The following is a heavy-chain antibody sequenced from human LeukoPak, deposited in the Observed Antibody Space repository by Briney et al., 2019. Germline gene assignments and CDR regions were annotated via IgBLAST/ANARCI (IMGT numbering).Heavy chain of an antibody. J-gene: IGHJ4*02. CDR1: GFTFDDYG. V-gene: IGHV3-20*04. D-gene: IGHD6-13*01. CDR3: ATSVRGSSLGY. Sequence: GGSLRLSCAASGFTFDDYGMSWVRHAPGKGLEWVSGINWNGGSTDYADYVKGRFTISRDNAKDSLYLQMDSLRAADTALYYCATSVRGSSLGYWGQGTLVTVSS. CDR2: INWNGGST.